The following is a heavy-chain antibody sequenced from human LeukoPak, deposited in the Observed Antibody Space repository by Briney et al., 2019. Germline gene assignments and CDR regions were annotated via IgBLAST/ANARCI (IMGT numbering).Heavy chain of an antibody. Sequence: PSQTLSLTCTVSGGSISSGGYYWSWIRQHPGKGLEWIGYIYYSGSTYYNPSLKSRVTISVDTSKNQFSLKLSSVTAADTAVYYCARGEPEPIAVAGFAGFDYWGQGTLVTVSS. CDR1: GGSISSGGYY. D-gene: IGHD6-19*01. CDR2: IYYSGST. V-gene: IGHV4-31*03. J-gene: IGHJ4*02. CDR3: ARGEPEPIAVAGFAGFDY.